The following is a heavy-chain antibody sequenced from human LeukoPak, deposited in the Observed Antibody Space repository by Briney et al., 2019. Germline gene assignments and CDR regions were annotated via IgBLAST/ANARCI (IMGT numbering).Heavy chain of an antibody. V-gene: IGHV3-21*01. CDR1: GFTFSSYS. Sequence: GGSLRLSCAASGFTFSSYSMNWVGQAPGKGLEWVSSISRSSSYIYYADSVKGRFTISRDNAKNSLYLQMNSLRAEDTAVYYCARTIRSIVATSNFDYWGQGTLVTVSS. CDR3: ARTIRSIVATSNFDY. D-gene: IGHD5-12*01. CDR2: ISRSSSYI. J-gene: IGHJ4*02.